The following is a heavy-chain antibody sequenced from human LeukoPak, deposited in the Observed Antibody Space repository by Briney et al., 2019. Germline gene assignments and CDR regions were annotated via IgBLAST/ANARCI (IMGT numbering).Heavy chain of an antibody. V-gene: IGHV1-58*01. CDR2: IVVGSGNT. J-gene: IGHJ4*02. D-gene: IGHD5-18*01. CDR3: AADSPLVDTAMVLDY. Sequence: GTSVKVSCKASGFTFTSSAVQWVRQARGQRLEWIRWIVVGSGNTNYAQKSQERVTITRDMSTSTAYMELSSLRSEDTAVYYCAADSPLVDTAMVLDYWGQGTLVTVSS. CDR1: GFTFTSSA.